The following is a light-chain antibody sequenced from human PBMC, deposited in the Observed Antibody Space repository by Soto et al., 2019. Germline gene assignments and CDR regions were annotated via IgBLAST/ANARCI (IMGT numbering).Light chain of an antibody. J-gene: IGKJ1*01. CDR2: AAS. CDR1: QSISSY. Sequence: DIQMTQSPSSLSASVGDRVTITCRASQSISSYLNWYQQKPGKAPKLLIYAASSLQSGVPSRFSGSGSGTDFTLTISSLQPEDFATYYCQKIYSPPWPSGQGTKVEIK. CDR3: QKIYSPPWP. V-gene: IGKV1-39*01.